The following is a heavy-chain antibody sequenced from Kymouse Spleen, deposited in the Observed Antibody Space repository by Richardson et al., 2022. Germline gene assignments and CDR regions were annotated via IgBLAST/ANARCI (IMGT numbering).Heavy chain of an antibody. J-gene: IGHJ5*02. CDR3: ARKITGTTGRFDP. V-gene: IGHV3-33*01. CDR2: IWYDGSNK. D-gene: IGHD1-7*01. CDR1: GFTFSSYG. Sequence: QVQLVESGGGVVQPGRSLRLSCAASGFTFSSYGMHWVRQAPGKGLEWVAVIWYDGSNKYYADSVKGRFTISRDNSKNTLYLQMNSLRAEDTAVYYCARKITGTTGRFDPWGQGTLVTVSS.